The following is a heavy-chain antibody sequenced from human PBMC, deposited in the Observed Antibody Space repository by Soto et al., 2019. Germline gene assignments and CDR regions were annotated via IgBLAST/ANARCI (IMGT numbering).Heavy chain of an antibody. Sequence: EVQLVETGGGLIQPGGSLRLSCAASGFTFSSNYMSWVRQAPGKGLEWASVIYSGGSTYYADSVKGRFTISRDNSKNTLYLQMNSLIAEDTAVYYCARESAGYGGGYYYYYGIDVWGQGTTVTVSS. J-gene: IGHJ6*02. V-gene: IGHV3-53*02. CDR2: IYSGGST. D-gene: IGHD5-12*01. CDR1: GFTFSSNY. CDR3: ARESAGYGGGYYYYYGIDV.